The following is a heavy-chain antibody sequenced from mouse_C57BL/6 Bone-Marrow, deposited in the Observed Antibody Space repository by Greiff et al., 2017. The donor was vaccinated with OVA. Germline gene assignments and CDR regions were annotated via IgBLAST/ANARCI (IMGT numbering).Heavy chain of an antibody. CDR2: IHPSDSDT. CDR3: ARAHAWFVY. CDR1: GYTFTSYW. J-gene: IGHJ3*01. Sequence: QVQLQQPGAELVKPGASVKVSCKASGYTFTSYWMHWVKQRPGQGLEWIGRIHPSDSDTNYNQKFNGKATLTVNKASSTAYMQLSSLTSEDSAVYYCARAHAWFVYWCPVALGTVSA. V-gene: IGHV1-74*01.